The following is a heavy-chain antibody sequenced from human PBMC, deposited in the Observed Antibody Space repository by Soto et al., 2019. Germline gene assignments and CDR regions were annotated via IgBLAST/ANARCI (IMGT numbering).Heavy chain of an antibody. CDR1: GFTFSSYA. J-gene: IGHJ2*01. Sequence: EVQLLESGGGLVQPGGSLRLSCAASGFTFSSYAMSWVRQAPGKGLEWVSVGSGSAGSTYYADSVKGRFAISRDNSKNTLYLQMTSLRAEDTAVYYCAKDASSGITSFDSWGRGTVVTVSS. V-gene: IGHV3-23*01. CDR2: GSGSAGST. CDR3: AKDASSGITSFDS. D-gene: IGHD3-3*01.